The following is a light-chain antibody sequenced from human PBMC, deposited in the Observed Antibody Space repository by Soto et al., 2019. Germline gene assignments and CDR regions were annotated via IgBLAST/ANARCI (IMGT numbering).Light chain of an antibody. CDR2: AAS. Sequence: IQLTQSPSSLSASVGDRVTITCRASQGISSYLDWYQQKPGKAPKLLIYAASTLQSGVPSRFSGSGSGTEFTLTISSLQPEDFATYYCQKDNSYPHTFGQGTKLEIK. V-gene: IGKV1-9*01. CDR3: QKDNSYPHT. J-gene: IGKJ1*01. CDR1: QGISSY.